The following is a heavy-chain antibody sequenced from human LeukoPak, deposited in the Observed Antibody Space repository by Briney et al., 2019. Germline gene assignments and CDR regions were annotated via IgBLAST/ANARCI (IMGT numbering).Heavy chain of an antibody. D-gene: IGHD1-26*01. CDR3: ARDLMGWDLHYFDY. V-gene: IGHV3-7*01. J-gene: IGHJ4*02. CDR1: GFRFSSQW. Sequence: GGSLRLSCAAFGFRFSSQWMSWVRQAPGKGLEWVAIVNQGGTGKYYVDSVKGRFTISRDNAENSLYLQMHSLRAEDTAVYYCARDLMGWDLHYFDYWGQGTLVTVSS. CDR2: VNQGGTGK.